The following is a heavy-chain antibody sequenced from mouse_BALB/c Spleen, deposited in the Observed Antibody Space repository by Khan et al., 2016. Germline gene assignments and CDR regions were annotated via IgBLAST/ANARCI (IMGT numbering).Heavy chain of an antibody. CDR3: AREDYGNYGDYFDD. J-gene: IGHJ2*01. Sequence: EVELVESGGGLVKPGGSLKLSCAASGFTFRDYAMSWVRQTPEKRLEWVASISTGDSTYSGDSVKGRLTISRDIARNILFLQMSSLRSEDTAMFYCAREDYGNYGDYFDDWGQGTTLTVSS. CDR2: ISTGDST. D-gene: IGHD2-1*01. CDR1: GFTFRDYA. V-gene: IGHV5-6-5*01.